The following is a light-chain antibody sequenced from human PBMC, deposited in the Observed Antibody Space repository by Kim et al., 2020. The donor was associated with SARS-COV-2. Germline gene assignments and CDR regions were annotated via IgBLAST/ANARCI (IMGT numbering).Light chain of an antibody. Sequence: SPGDRATLSFRARQSVSSSYLAWYQQKPGQAPRLLIYGASSRATGIPDRFSGSWSGTDFTLTISRLEPEDFAVYYCQQYGSSGVTFGPGTKVDIK. CDR1: QSVSSSY. J-gene: IGKJ3*01. CDR3: QQYGSSGVT. V-gene: IGKV3-20*01. CDR2: GAS.